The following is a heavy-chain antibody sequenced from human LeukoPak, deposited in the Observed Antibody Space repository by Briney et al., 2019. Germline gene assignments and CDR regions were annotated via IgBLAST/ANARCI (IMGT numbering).Heavy chain of an antibody. Sequence: AASVKVSCKASGGTFSSYAISWVRQAPGQGLEWMGRIIPIFGTGKYAQKFQGRVTVIADEFTSTAYMELSSLRSEDTAVYYCASRYCSGGSCFSRDYYYYYMDVWGKGTTVTVSS. V-gene: IGHV1-69*13. J-gene: IGHJ6*03. CDR3: ASRYCSGGSCFSRDYYYYYMDV. D-gene: IGHD2-15*01. CDR1: GGTFSSYA. CDR2: IIPIFGTG.